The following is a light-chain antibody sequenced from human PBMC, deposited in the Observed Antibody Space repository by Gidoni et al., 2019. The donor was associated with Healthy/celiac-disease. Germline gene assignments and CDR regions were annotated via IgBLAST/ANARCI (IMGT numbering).Light chain of an antibody. CDR2: GNT. CDR1: SSNIGAHYG. Sequence: QSVLTQPPSVSGAPGQRVTISCTGSSSNIGAHYGVHWYQHLPGRAPKLLIYGNTNRPSGVPDRFSGSKSGTSASLAITGLQAEDEADYFCHSYDGSLNTWVFGGGTQVTVL. CDR3: HSYDGSLNTWV. J-gene: IGLJ3*02. V-gene: IGLV1-40*01.